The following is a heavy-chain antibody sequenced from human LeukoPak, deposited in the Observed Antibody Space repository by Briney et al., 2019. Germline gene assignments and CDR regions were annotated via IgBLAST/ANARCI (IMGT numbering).Heavy chain of an antibody. CDR2: ISDSGGHT. J-gene: IGHJ4*02. CDR1: GLTFSNHA. D-gene: IGHD1-26*01. Sequence: GGFLRLSCAASGLTFSNHAMSWVRQAPGKGLEWVSAISDSGGHTYYADSVKGRFTISRDNSKDTLFLQMNSLRAEDTAVYYCVKEWKVGGLTLGFDYWGQGTLVTV. CDR3: VKEWKVGGLTLGFDY. V-gene: IGHV3-23*01.